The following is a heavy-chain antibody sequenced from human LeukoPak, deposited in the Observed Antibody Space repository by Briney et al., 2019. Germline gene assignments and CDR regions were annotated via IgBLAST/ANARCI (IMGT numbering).Heavy chain of an antibody. V-gene: IGHV3-11*01. CDR1: GFTFSSYA. CDR2: ISGSGRPN. CDR3: ARIPRLVLRYFDY. J-gene: IGHJ4*02. D-gene: IGHD1-14*01. Sequence: GGSLRLSCATSGFTFSSYAMSWIRQAPGKGLEWVSDISGSGRPNYYADSVEGRFTISRDTANNSLYLQMNSLRAEDTAVYYCARIPRLVLRYFDYWGQGALVTVSS.